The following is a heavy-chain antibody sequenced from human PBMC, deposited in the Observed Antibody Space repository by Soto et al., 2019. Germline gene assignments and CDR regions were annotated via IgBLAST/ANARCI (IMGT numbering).Heavy chain of an antibody. CDR2: ISHSGTS. D-gene: IGHD1-20*01. CDR1: GGSISSSHW. Sequence: QVQLQESGPGLVKPSGTLSLTCAVSGGSISSSHWWTWVRQSPGKGLEYIGEISHSGTSNSNPSLKRPVTLFVEQSQKPFSLALTSVTAADTAVYYCSRVVLSITRGAFDAWGQGTPVIVSS. V-gene: IGHV4-4*02. CDR3: SRVVLSITRGAFDA. J-gene: IGHJ3*01.